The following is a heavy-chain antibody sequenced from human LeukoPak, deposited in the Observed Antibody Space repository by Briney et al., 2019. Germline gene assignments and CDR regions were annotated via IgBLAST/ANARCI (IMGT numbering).Heavy chain of an antibody. J-gene: IGHJ5*02. V-gene: IGHV3-7*01. CDR1: GFTFSSYW. CDR2: IKQDGSEK. D-gene: IGHD3-22*01. CDR3: ARDQDYYDSSGYLKFDP. Sequence: GGSLRLSCAASGFTFSSYWMSWVRQAPGKGLEWVANIKQDGSEKYYVDSVKGRFTISRVNAKNSLYLQMNSLRAEDTAVYYCARDQDYYDSSGYLKFDPWGQGTLVTVSS.